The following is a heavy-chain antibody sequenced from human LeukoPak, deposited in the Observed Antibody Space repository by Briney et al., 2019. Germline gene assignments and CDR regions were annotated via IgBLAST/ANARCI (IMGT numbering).Heavy chain of an antibody. CDR1: GFTSSSYG. CDR3: AKCVGSDYYYKD. D-gene: IGHD3-22*01. CDR2: ISGGGDST. V-gene: IGHV3-23*01. Sequence: PGGSLRLSCAASGFTSSSYGMSWVRQAPGKGLEWVSGISGGGDSTYYADSMKGRFTISRDNSKNTLYLQMNSLRAEDTAVYYCAKCVGSDYYYKDWGQGTLVTVSS. J-gene: IGHJ4*02.